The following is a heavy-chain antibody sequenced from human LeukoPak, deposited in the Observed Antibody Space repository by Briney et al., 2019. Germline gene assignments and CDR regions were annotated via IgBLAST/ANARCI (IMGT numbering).Heavy chain of an antibody. D-gene: IGHD6-13*01. CDR3: ARVEYSSSWHFFDY. Sequence: SETLSLTCTVSGGSISSSSYYWGWIRQPPGKGLEWIGSIYYSGSTYYNPSLKSRVTISVDTSKNQFSLKLSSVTAADTAVYYCARVEYSSSWHFFDYWGQGTLVTVSS. CDR1: GGSISSSSYY. CDR2: IYYSGST. V-gene: IGHV4-39*07. J-gene: IGHJ4*02.